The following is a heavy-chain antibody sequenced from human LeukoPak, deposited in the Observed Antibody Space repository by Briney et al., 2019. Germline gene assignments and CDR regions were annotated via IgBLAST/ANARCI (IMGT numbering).Heavy chain of an antibody. CDR2: ISYDGSNK. CDR1: GFTFGDYA. V-gene: IGHV3-30*04. J-gene: IGHJ5*02. Sequence: GGSLRLSCTGSGFTFGDYALSWFRQAPGKGLEWVAVISYDGSNKYYADSVKGRFTISRDNSKNTLYLQMNSLRAEDTAVYYCAKDRPMTSWGQGTLVTVSS. CDR3: AKDRPMTS.